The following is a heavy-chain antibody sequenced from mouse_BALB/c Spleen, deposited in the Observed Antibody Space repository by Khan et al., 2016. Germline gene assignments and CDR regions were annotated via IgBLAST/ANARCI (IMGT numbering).Heavy chain of an antibody. D-gene: IGHD2-4*01. CDR2: IWAGGST. J-gene: IGHJ3*01. CDR1: GFSLTNSG. Sequence: QVQLKESGPGLVAPSQSLSITCTVSGFSLTNSGVHWVRQPPGKGLDWLGVIWAGGSTDYNSAHMSRLSITKDNSQNQVFLKMNRLQADDTARYYCARDDQDYDAWFASWGQGTLVTVSA. CDR3: ARDDQDYDAWFAS. V-gene: IGHV2-9*02.